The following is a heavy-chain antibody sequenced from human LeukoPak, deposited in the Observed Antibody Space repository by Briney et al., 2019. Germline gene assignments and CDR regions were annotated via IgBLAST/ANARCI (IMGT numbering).Heavy chain of an antibody. D-gene: IGHD1-7*01. Sequence: GGSLRLSCAASGFTFSSYAMSWVRQAPGKGLEWVSAISGSGGSTYYADSVKGRFTISRDNSKNTLYLQMNSLRAEDTAVYYCAKDRITGTTVSLSYYFDYWGQGTLVTVSS. V-gene: IGHV3-23*01. CDR2: ISGSGGST. CDR1: GFTFSSYA. J-gene: IGHJ4*02. CDR3: AKDRITGTTVSLSYYFDY.